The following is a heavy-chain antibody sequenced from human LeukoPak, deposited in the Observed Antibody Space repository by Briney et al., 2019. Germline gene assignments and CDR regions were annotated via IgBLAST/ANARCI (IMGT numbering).Heavy chain of an antibody. J-gene: IGHJ4*02. CDR3: AKGTVGAYEIDY. CDR2: IRYDGNNK. Sequence: GGSLRLSCAASGFTFSSYGLHWVRQAPGRGLEWVAFIRYDGNNKYYADSVKGRFTISRDNSKNTLYPQMNSLRTEDTAVYYCAKGTVGAYEIDYWGQGTLVTVSS. CDR1: GFTFSSYG. V-gene: IGHV3-30*02. D-gene: IGHD1-26*01.